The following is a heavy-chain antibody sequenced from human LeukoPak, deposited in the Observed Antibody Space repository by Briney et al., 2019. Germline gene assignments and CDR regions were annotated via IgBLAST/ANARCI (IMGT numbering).Heavy chain of an antibody. CDR3: AKGVYGGNSWVPYYY. J-gene: IGHJ4*02. CDR2: ISCSGGST. Sequence: PGGSLRLSCAASGFTFSSYAMSWVRQAPGKGLEWVSAISCSGGSTYYADSVKGRFTISRDNSKNTLYLQMNSLRAEDTAVYYCAKGVYGGNSWVPYYYWGQGTLVTVSS. CDR1: GFTFSSYA. V-gene: IGHV3-23*01. D-gene: IGHD4-23*01.